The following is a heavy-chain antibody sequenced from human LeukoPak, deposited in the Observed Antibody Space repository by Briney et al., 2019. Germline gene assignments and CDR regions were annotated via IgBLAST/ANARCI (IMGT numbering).Heavy chain of an antibody. CDR2: IYYSGST. Sequence: SETLSLTCTVSGGSISSYYWSWIRQPPGKGLEWVGYIYYSGSTNYNPSLKSRVTISVDTSKNQFSLKLSSVTAADTAVYYCARVSITMIGNDAFDIWGQGTMVTVSS. D-gene: IGHD3-22*01. CDR3: ARVSITMIGNDAFDI. V-gene: IGHV4-59*01. CDR1: GGSISSYY. J-gene: IGHJ3*02.